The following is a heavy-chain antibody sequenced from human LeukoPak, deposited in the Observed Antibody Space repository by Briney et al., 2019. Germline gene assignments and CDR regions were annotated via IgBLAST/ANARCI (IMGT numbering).Heavy chain of an antibody. J-gene: IGHJ4*02. D-gene: IGHD6-13*01. Sequence: ASVKVSCKASGYTFTSYYMHWVRQAPGQGLEWMGIINPSGGSTSYAQKFQGKVTMTRDTSTSTVYMELSSLRSEDTAVYYCAGDQNSSSWEGVLDYWGQGTLVTVSS. CDR3: AGDQNSSSWEGVLDY. V-gene: IGHV1-46*03. CDR2: INPSGGST. CDR1: GYTFTSYY.